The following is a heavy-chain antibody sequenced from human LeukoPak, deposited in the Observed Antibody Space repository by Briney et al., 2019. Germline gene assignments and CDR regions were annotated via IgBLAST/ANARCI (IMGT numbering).Heavy chain of an antibody. CDR1: GYTFTDYY. CDR3: ARVYLGVYYYGSSGYSHLDY. J-gene: IGHJ4*02. D-gene: IGHD3-22*01. CDR2: INPNSGGT. Sequence: GASVKVSCQASGYTFTDYYMHWVRQAPGQGPEWMGWINPNSGGTNYAQKFQGRVTMTRDTSISTAYMELSRLRSDGTAVYYCARVYLGVYYYGSSGYSHLDYWGQGTLVTVSS. V-gene: IGHV1-2*02.